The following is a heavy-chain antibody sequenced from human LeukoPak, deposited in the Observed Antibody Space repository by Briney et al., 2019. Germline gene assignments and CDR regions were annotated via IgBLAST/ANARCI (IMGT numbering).Heavy chain of an antibody. CDR1: GFTFSSYE. V-gene: IGHV3-48*03. J-gene: IGHJ6*04. Sequence: PGGSLRFCCAASGFTFSSYEMNWVRQAPGKGLEWVSYISSSGSTIYYADSVKGRFTISRDNAKNSLYLQMNSLRAEDTAVYYCAELGLTMIGGVWGKGTTVTISS. CDR3: AELGLTMIGGV. CDR2: ISSSGSTI. D-gene: IGHD3-10*02.